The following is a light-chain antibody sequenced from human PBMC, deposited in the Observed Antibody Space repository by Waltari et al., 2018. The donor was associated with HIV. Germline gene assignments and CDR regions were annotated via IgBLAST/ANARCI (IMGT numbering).Light chain of an antibody. V-gene: IGLV3-25*03. Sequence: SYDLTHPPSVSVSPGQTARTTCSGNALPKQYAYWYQQKPGQDPVLLIYKDTERPSGIPERFSGSSSGTTVTLTISGVQAEDEADYYCQSADTTGSLYVFGTGTKVTV. CDR2: KDT. CDR3: QSADTTGSLYV. CDR1: ALPKQY. J-gene: IGLJ1*01.